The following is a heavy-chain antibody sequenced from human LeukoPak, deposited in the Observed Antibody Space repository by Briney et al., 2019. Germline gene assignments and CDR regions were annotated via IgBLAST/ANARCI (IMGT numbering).Heavy chain of an antibody. Sequence: ASVKVSCKASGYTFTSYYMHWVRQAPGPGLEWMGIINPSGGSTSYAQKFRGRVTMTRDTSTSTVYMELSSLRAEDTAVYYCARDPKIYYGSGSYYNGVFDYWGQGTLVTVSS. CDR2: INPSGGST. CDR3: ARDPKIYYGSGSYYNGVFDY. CDR1: GYTFTSYY. D-gene: IGHD3-10*01. V-gene: IGHV1-46*03. J-gene: IGHJ4*02.